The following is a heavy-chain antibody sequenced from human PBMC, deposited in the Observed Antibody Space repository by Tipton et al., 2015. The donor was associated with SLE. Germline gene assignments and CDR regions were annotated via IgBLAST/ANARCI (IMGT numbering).Heavy chain of an antibody. J-gene: IGHJ3*02. CDR1: GGTFSSYA. CDR2: IIPIFGTV. Sequence: QSGPEVKKPGSSVKVSCKASGGTFSSYAISWVRQAPGQGLEWMGGIIPIFGTVNYAQKFQDRVTITADESTSTAYMELSSLTSEDTAVYYCAGALTMVPRDAFDSWGQGTMVTVSS. D-gene: IGHD4/OR15-4a*01. V-gene: IGHV1-69*01. CDR3: AGALTMVPRDAFDS.